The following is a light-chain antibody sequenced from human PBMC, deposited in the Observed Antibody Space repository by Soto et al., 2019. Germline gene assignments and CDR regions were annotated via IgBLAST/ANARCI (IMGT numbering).Light chain of an antibody. J-gene: IGLJ3*02. Sequence: QSVLTQPPSASGTPGQRVTMSCSGSGSNIGPNYVYWFQQLPGTAPKLLMYNNDHRPSGVPDRCSGSKSGTTASLDISGVLSADEADYYCAASDDSLSARVFGGGTKLTVL. CDR3: AASDDSLSARV. CDR2: NND. V-gene: IGLV1-47*02. CDR1: GSNIGPNY.